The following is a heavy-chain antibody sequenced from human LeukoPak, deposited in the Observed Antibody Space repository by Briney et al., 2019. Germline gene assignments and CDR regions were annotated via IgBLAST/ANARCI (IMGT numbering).Heavy chain of an antibody. Sequence: GASVKVSYKASGYTFTSYYMHWVRQAPGQGLEWMGIINPSGGSTSYAQKFQGRVTMTRDTSTSTVYMELSSLRSEDTAVYYCARGGLLMVASFGYYGMDVWGQGTTVTVSS. J-gene: IGHJ6*02. V-gene: IGHV1-46*01. CDR3: ARGGLLMVASFGYYGMDV. CDR1: GYTFTSYY. D-gene: IGHD2-8*02. CDR2: INPSGGST.